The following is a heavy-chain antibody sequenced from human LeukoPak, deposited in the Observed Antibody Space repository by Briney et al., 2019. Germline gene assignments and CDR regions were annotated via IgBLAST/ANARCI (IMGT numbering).Heavy chain of an antibody. CDR3: ARVDRVGASRGCDY. V-gene: IGHV1-18*01. J-gene: IGHJ4*02. D-gene: IGHD1-26*01. CDR1: GYTFTSYG. CDR2: ISAYNGNT. Sequence: GVSVKVSCKASGYTFTSYGISWVRQAPGQGLEWMGWISAYNGNTNYAQKLQGRVTMTTDTSTSTGYMELRSLRSDDTAVYYCARVDRVGASRGCDYWGQGTLVTVSS.